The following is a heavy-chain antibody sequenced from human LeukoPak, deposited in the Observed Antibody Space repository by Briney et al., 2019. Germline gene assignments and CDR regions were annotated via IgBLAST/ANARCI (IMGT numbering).Heavy chain of an antibody. V-gene: IGHV4-39*01. CDR2: IYHSGTT. CDR3: SSRGYIYGRYFDY. D-gene: IGHD5-18*01. CDR1: GGSIRGSSQY. Sequence: PSETLSLTCSVSGGSIRGSSQYWGWIRQSPGKGLEYIGSIYHSGTTYNNPSLNSRVTISVDASKNQFSLELSSVTAADTAVYYCSSRGYIYGRYFDYWGQGTLVTVSS. J-gene: IGHJ4*02.